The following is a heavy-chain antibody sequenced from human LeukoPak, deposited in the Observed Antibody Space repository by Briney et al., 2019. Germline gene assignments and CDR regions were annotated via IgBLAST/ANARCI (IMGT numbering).Heavy chain of an antibody. Sequence: PGGSPRLSCAASGFTLSDHYMDWVRQAPGKGLEWVGRSRHKAKRYSTEYAASVKGRFTISRDDSKNSLYLQMNSLKTEDTAVYYCTRVLAAAANALDIWGQGTMVTVS. CDR1: GFTLSDHY. CDR3: TRVLAAAANALDI. J-gene: IGHJ3*02. D-gene: IGHD6-13*01. CDR2: SRHKAKRYST. V-gene: IGHV3-72*01.